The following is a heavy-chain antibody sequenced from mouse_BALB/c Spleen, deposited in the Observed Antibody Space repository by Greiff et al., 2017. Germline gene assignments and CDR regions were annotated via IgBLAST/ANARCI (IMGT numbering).Heavy chain of an antibody. V-gene: IGHV5-6-5*01. J-gene: IGHJ4*01. CDR1: GFTFSSYA. CDR3: ARGSFITTVVAPMDY. D-gene: IGHD1-1*01. CDR2: ISSGGST. Sequence: EVKVVESGGGLVQPGGSLKLSCAASGFTFSSYAMSWVRQTPEKRLEWVASISSGGSTYYPDSVKGRFTISRDNARNILYLQMSSLRSEDTAMYYCARGSFITTVVAPMDYWGQGTSVTVSS.